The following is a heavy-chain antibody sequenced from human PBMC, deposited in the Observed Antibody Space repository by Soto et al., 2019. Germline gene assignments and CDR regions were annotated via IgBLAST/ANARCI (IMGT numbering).Heavy chain of an antibody. CDR1: GYTFTGYY. D-gene: IGHD6-6*01. V-gene: IGHV1-2*02. J-gene: IGHJ4*02. Sequence: GASVKVSCKASGYTFTGYYMHWVRQAPGQGLEWMGWINPNSGGTNYAQKFQGRVTMTRDTSISTAYMELSRLRSDDTAVYYCARGRGPIAARRHFDYWGQGTLVTVSS. CDR2: INPNSGGT. CDR3: ARGRGPIAARRHFDY.